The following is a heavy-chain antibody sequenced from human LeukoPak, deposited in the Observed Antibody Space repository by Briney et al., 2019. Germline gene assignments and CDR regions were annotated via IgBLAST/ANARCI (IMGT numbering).Heavy chain of an antibody. D-gene: IGHD3-16*01. CDR1: GFTFSSYA. CDR2: ISTDGTAI. V-gene: IGHV3-48*01. Sequence: GSLRLSCAASGFTFSSYAMCWVRQAPGKGLEWISDISTDGTAINYADSVKGRFTISRDNAKNLLYLQMNSLRAEDTAIYYCARDSILITFGGVAPGGYFDYWGQGALVTVSS. J-gene: IGHJ4*02. CDR3: ARDSILITFGGVAPGGYFDY.